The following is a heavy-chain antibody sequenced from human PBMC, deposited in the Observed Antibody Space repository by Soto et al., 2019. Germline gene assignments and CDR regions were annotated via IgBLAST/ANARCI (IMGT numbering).Heavy chain of an antibody. D-gene: IGHD3-10*01. Sequence: QVQLVQSGAEVKKPGASVKVSCKASGYTFTSYGISWVRQAPGQGLEWMGWISAYNGNTNYAQKLQGRVTMTTDTSTSTAYMELRSLRSDDTAVYYCARYYGSGSYYIYYYYYGMDVWGQGTTVTVSS. CDR2: ISAYNGNT. CDR3: ARYYGSGSYYIYYYYYGMDV. CDR1: GYTFTSYG. J-gene: IGHJ6*02. V-gene: IGHV1-18*04.